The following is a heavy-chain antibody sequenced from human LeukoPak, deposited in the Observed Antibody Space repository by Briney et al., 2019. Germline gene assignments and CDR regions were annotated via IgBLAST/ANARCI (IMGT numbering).Heavy chain of an antibody. CDR1: GYTFTGYY. D-gene: IGHD6-6*01. CDR2: INPNSGGT. CDR3: ARLFDSSSEDWFDP. Sequence: ASVKVSCKASGYTFTGYYMHWVRQAPGQGLEWMGWINPNSGGTNYAQKFQGRVTMTRDTSISTAYMELSRLRSDDTAVYYCARLFDSSSEDWFDPWGQGTLVTVSS. J-gene: IGHJ5*02. V-gene: IGHV1-2*02.